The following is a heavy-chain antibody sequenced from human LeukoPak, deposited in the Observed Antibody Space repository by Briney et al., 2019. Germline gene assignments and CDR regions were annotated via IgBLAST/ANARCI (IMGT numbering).Heavy chain of an antibody. CDR1: GFIFSSYG. CDR3: ANSNWNLNEVGS. V-gene: IGHV3-23*01. CDR2: ISGSGNST. D-gene: IGHD1-1*01. Sequence: GGSLRLSCAASGFIFSSYGMSWIRQAPGKGLEWVSSISGSGNSTEYADSVRGRFVISRDNSKNTLYLHMNYLRGDDTAVYFCANSNWNLNEVGSWGQGTLVTVSS. J-gene: IGHJ5*02.